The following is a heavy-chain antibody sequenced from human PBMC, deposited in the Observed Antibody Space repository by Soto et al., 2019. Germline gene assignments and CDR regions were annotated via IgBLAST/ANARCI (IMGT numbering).Heavy chain of an antibody. CDR3: AREVANWGSNGEPRYYYYGMDV. Sequence: QVQLVESGGGLVKPGGSLRLSCAASGFTFSDYYMSWIRQAPGKGLEWVSYISSSGSTIYYADSVKGRFTISRDNAKNSLYLQMNSLRAEDTAVYYCAREVANWGSNGEPRYYYYGMDVWGQGTTVTVSS. CDR1: GFTFSDYY. D-gene: IGHD7-27*01. CDR2: ISSSGSTI. J-gene: IGHJ6*02. V-gene: IGHV3-11*04.